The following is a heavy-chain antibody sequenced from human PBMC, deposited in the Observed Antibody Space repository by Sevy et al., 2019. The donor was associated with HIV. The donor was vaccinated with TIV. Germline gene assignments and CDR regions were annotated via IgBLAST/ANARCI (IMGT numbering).Heavy chain of an antibody. Sequence: ASVKVSCKASGGTFSSYAISWVRQAPGQGLEWMGGIIPIFGTANYAQKFQGRVTITADESTSTAYMELSSLRSEDTAVYYCARDRPQVIVVVPAGTRLEYNWFDPWGQGTLVTVSS. D-gene: IGHD2-2*01. V-gene: IGHV1-69*13. J-gene: IGHJ5*02. CDR1: GGTFSSYA. CDR3: ARDRPQVIVVVPAGTRLEYNWFDP. CDR2: IIPIFGTA.